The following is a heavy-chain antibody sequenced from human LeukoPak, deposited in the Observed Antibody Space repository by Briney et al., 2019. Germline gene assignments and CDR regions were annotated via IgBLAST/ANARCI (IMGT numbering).Heavy chain of an antibody. CDR2: IYYSGST. CDR3: ARDEYSSSYNWFDP. CDR1: GGSISSSSYY. V-gene: IGHV4-39*07. Sequence: PSETLSLTCTVSGGSISSSSYYWGWIRQPPGKGLEWIGSIYYSGSTYYNPSLKSRVTISVDTSKNQFSLKLSSVTAADTAVYYCARDEYSSSYNWFDPWGQGTLVTVSS. D-gene: IGHD6-6*01. J-gene: IGHJ5*02.